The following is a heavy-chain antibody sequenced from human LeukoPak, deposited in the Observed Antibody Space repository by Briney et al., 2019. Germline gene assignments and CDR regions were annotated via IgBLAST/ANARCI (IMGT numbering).Heavy chain of an antibody. D-gene: IGHD3-3*01. CDR1: GFTFSSYW. V-gene: IGHV3-7*01. J-gene: IGHJ6*02. CDR3: ARAYYDFWSGYSNQYYYGMDV. Sequence: PGGSLRLSCAASGFTFSSYWMSWVRQAPGKGLEWVANIKQDGSEKYYVDSVKGRFTISRDNAKNSLYLQMNSLRAEDTAVYYCARAYYDFWSGYSNQYYYGMDVWGQGTTVTVSS. CDR2: IKQDGSEK.